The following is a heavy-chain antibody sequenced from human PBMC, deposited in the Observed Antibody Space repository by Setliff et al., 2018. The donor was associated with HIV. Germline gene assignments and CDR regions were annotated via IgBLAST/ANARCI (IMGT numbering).Heavy chain of an antibody. D-gene: IGHD3-10*01. CDR3: AREYDVLLWIGSQYGRGNLDS. CDR1: GYTFTSYD. J-gene: IGHJ4*02. CDR2: MNPNSGNT. V-gene: IGHV1-8*02. Sequence: ASVKVSCKASGYTFTSYDINWVRQATGQGLEWMGWMNPNSGNTGYAQKFQGRVTMTRDTSTSTVYMELSSLRSEDTAVYYCAREYDVLLWIGSQYGRGNLDSWGQGTPVTVSS.